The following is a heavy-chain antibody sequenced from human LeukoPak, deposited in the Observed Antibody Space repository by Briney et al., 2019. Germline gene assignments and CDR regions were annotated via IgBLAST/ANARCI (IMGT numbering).Heavy chain of an antibody. V-gene: IGHV4-59*01. CDR1: GGSIRSYY. D-gene: IGHD2-2*01. Sequence: SETLSLTCTVSGGSIRSYYWSWIRQSPGKGLEWIGHIYYSGSTNYNPSLKNRVTISIDTSKNQFSLKLSSVTAADTAVYYCASLGYCSSITCSDYWGQGTLVTVSS. J-gene: IGHJ4*02. CDR2: IYYSGST. CDR3: ASLGYCSSITCSDY.